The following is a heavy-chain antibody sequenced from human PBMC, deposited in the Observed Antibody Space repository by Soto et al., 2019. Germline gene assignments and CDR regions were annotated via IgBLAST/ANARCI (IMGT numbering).Heavy chain of an antibody. CDR1: GGTFSSYA. D-gene: IGHD3-16*01. Sequence: QVQLVQSGAEVKKPGSSVKVSCKASGGTFSSYAISWVRQAPGQGLEWLGGIIPIFGTADYAQKFQGRVTITADDFTSTAYMELSSLRSEDTAVYYCARHLGGNHYYYGMDVWGQGTTVTVSS. CDR3: ARHLGGNHYYYGMDV. V-gene: IGHV1-69*12. CDR2: IIPIFGTA. J-gene: IGHJ6*02.